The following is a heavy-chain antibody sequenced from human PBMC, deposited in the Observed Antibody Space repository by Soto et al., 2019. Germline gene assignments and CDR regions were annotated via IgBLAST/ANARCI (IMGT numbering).Heavy chain of an antibody. CDR2: ISYDGSNK. D-gene: IGHD3-3*01. Sequence: GGSLRLSCAASGFTFSSYGMHWVRQAPGKGLEWVAVISYDGSNKYYADSVKGRFTISRDNSKNTLYLQMNSLRAEDTAVYYCAKAYYDFWSGYLTPPSYGMDVWGQGTTVTVS. V-gene: IGHV3-30*18. CDR1: GFTFSSYG. CDR3: AKAYYDFWSGYLTPPSYGMDV. J-gene: IGHJ6*02.